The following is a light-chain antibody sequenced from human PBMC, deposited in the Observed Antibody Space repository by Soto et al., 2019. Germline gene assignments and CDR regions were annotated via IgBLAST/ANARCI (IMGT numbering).Light chain of an antibody. CDR2: EVS. Sequence: QSVLTQPASVSGSPGQSITISCTVTSSDVAGYNYVSWYQQHPGKAPKLIIYEVSNRPSGVSNRFSGSKSGNTASLTISGLQAEDEADYYCSSYTSSSTPVVFGTGTKVTVL. CDR3: SSYTSSSTPVV. V-gene: IGLV2-14*01. J-gene: IGLJ1*01. CDR1: SSDVAGYNY.